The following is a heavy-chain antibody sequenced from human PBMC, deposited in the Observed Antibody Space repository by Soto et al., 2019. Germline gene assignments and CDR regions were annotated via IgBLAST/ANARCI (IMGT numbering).Heavy chain of an antibody. V-gene: IGHV4-59*08. D-gene: IGHD4-4*01. Sequence: PSETLSLTCTVSGGSIISYYWSWIRQPPGKGLEWIGHIYYSGSTNYNPSLKSRVTISVDTSKNQFSLKLSSVTAADTAVYYCARQGSNYVFDYWGQGTLVTVSS. CDR2: IYYSGST. CDR3: ARQGSNYVFDY. CDR1: GGSIISYY. J-gene: IGHJ4*02.